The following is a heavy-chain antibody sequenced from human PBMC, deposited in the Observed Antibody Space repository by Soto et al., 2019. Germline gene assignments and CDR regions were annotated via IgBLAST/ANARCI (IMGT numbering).Heavy chain of an antibody. D-gene: IGHD4-4*01. CDR1: GYTFTSYD. CDR3: ARVDSNYYYYYMDV. V-gene: IGHV1-8*01. Sequence: GASVKVSCKASGYTFTSYDINWVRQATGQGLEWMGWMNPDSGDTGYAQKFQGRVTMTRNTSIGTAYMELSSLRSEDTAVYYCARVDSNYYYYYMDVWGKGTTVTAP. J-gene: IGHJ6*03. CDR2: MNPDSGDT.